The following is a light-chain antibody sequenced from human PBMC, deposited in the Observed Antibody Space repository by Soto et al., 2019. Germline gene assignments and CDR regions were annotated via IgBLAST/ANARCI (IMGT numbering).Light chain of an antibody. CDR1: QGISSY. CDR2: AAS. Sequence: DVQMTQSLSTLSVSVGDRVTITCRASQGISSYLAWYQQKPGKAPKLLIYAASTLQSGVPSRFSGSGSGTDFTLTISSLQPEDFATYYCPQLNSYPITFGQGTRLETK. J-gene: IGKJ5*01. CDR3: PQLNSYPIT. V-gene: IGKV1-9*01.